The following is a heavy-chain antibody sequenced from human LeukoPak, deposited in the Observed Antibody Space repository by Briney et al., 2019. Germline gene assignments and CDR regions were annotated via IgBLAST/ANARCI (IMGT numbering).Heavy chain of an antibody. J-gene: IGHJ4*02. CDR2: IKQDGSEK. V-gene: IGHV3-7*01. D-gene: IGHD3-3*01. CDR3: ARRYYDFWSGYYPFFDY. Sequence: PGGSLRLSCAASGLTFSSYWMSWVRQAPGKGLEWVANIKQDGSEKYYVDSVKGRFTISRDNAKNSLYLQMNSLRAEDTAVYYCARRYYDFWSGYYPFFDYWGQGTLVTVSS. CDR1: GLTFSSYW.